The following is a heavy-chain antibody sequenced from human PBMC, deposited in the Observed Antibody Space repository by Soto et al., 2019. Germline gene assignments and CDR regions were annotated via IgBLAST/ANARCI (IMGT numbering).Heavy chain of an antibody. CDR2: ISGSGGST. Sequence: GGSLRLSCAASGFTFSSYAMSWVRQAPGKGLEWVSAISGSGGSTYYADSVKGRFTISRDNSKNTLYLQMNSLRAEDTAVYYCATPLLLAPAGTPDFDYWAKGTLVTVPS. D-gene: IGHD6-13*01. CDR1: GFTFSSYA. V-gene: IGHV3-23*01. J-gene: IGHJ4*02. CDR3: ATPLLLAPAGTPDFDY.